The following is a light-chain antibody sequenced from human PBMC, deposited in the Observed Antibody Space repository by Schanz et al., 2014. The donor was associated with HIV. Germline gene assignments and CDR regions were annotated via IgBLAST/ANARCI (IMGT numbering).Light chain of an antibody. CDR2: EVS. J-gene: IGLJ3*02. V-gene: IGLV2-8*01. Sequence: QSVLTQPPSASGSPGQSVTISCTGTSSDVRGYNYVSWYQQHPGKAPKLMIYEVSKRPSGVPDRFSGSKSDNTASLTVSGLQAEDEADYYCSSYAATSNVLFGGGTKLTVL. CDR3: SSYAATSNVL. CDR1: SSDVRGYNY.